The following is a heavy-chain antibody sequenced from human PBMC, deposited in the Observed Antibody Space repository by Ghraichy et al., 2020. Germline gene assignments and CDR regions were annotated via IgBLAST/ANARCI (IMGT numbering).Heavy chain of an antibody. CDR1: GGSFSGYY. J-gene: IGHJ4*02. V-gene: IGHV4-34*01. CDR3: ARGFLSCSGGSCYATQYFDC. Sequence: SQTLSLTCAVYGGSFSGYYWSWIRQPPGKGLEWIGEINHSGSTNYNPSLKSRVTISVDTSKNQFSLKLSSVTAADTAVYYCARGFLSCSGGSCYATQYFDCWGQGTLVTVSS. CDR2: INHSGST. D-gene: IGHD2-15*01.